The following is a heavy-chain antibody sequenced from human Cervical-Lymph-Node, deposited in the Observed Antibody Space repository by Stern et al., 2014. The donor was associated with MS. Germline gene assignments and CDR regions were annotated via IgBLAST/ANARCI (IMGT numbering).Heavy chain of an antibody. V-gene: IGHV5-51*01. D-gene: IGHD5-12*01. CDR1: GYSFASYW. Sequence: EVQLVQSGAEVKKPGESLKISCKGSGYSFASYWIGWVRQMPGKGLEWLGIIYPGDSATGYSPSFQGQVTISADKSISTAYLQWSSLKASDTAMYYCARSVEKANYFYYYGMDVWGQGTTVTVSS. J-gene: IGHJ6*02. CDR3: ARSVEKANYFYYYGMDV. CDR2: IYPGDSAT.